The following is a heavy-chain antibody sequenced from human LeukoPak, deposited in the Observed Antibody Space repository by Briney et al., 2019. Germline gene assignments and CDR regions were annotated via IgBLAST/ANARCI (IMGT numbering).Heavy chain of an antibody. V-gene: IGHV3-23*01. CDR2: ISGSGGST. D-gene: IGHD6-19*01. CDR3: AKVPSFIAVAETFDY. Sequence: GGSLRLSCAASGFTFSSYAMSWVRQAPGKGLEWVSAISGSGGSTYYADSVKGRFTISRDNSKSTLYLQMNSLRAEDTAVYYCAKVPSFIAVAETFDYWGQGTLVTVSS. CDR1: GFTFSSYA. J-gene: IGHJ4*02.